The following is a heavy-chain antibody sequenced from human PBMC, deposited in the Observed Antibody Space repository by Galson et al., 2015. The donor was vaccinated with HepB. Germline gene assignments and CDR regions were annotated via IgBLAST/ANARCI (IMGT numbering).Heavy chain of an antibody. Sequence: SLRLSCAASGFTVSSNYMSWVRQAPGKGLEWVSVIYSGGSTYYADSVKGRFTISRDNSKNTLYLQMNSLRAEDTAVYYCARVSYSGYEDYWGQGTLVTVSS. D-gene: IGHD5-12*01. CDR2: IYSGGST. J-gene: IGHJ4*02. V-gene: IGHV3-53*01. CDR3: ARVSYSGYEDY. CDR1: GFTVSSNY.